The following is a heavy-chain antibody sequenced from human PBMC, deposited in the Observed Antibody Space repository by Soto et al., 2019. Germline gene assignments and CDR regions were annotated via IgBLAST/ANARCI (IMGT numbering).Heavy chain of an antibody. CDR2: IIPIFGTA. CDR1: GGTFSSYA. J-gene: IGHJ6*02. V-gene: IGHV1-69*01. CDR3: ARGRGPTVTTGNGMDV. D-gene: IGHD4-17*01. Sequence: QVQLVQSGAEVKKPGSSVKVSCKASGGTFSSYAISWVRQAPGQGLEWMGGIIPIFGTANYAQKFQGRVTITADESTNTAYMELSSLRAEDTAVYYCARGRGPTVTTGNGMDVWGQGTTVTVSS.